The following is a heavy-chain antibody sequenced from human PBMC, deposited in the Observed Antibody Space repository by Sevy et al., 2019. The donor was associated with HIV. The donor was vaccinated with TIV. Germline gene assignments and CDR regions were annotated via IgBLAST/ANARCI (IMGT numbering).Heavy chain of an antibody. CDR3: ATGGRDGYNY. V-gene: IGHV3-48*02. CDR1: GFTFTTYN. D-gene: IGHD5-12*01. Sequence: GGSLRLSCAASGFTFTTYNMNWVRQAPGKGLEWVSCISISSGTIYYADSVKGRFTISRDNAKNSLYLQMNSLRDEDTAVYYCATGGRDGYNYWGQGTLVTVSS. J-gene: IGHJ4*02. CDR2: ISISSGTI.